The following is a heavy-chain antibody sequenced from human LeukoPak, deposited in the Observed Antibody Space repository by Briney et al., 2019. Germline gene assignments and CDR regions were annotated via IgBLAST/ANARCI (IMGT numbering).Heavy chain of an antibody. CDR1: GYSFTRYW. Sequence: GESLKISCKGSGYSFTRYWIGWVRQMPGKGLEWMGIIYPGDSETRYSPPFQGQVTISADKSFSTAYLQWRSLKASDIAMYYCARWQLANGAFDIWGQGTMVTVSS. CDR2: IYPGDSET. CDR3: ARWQLANGAFDI. V-gene: IGHV5-51*01. J-gene: IGHJ3*02. D-gene: IGHD6-6*01.